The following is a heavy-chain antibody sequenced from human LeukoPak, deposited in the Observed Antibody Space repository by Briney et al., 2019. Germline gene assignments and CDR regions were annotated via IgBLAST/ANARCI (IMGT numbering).Heavy chain of an antibody. CDR2: ISGSGGST. D-gene: IGHD6-13*01. CDR3: VGRSGYSRRVY. J-gene: IGHJ4*02. CDR1: GFTFSTYA. V-gene: IGHV3-23*01. Sequence: GGSLRLSCAPSGFTFSTYAISWVRPAPGKGLEWVSAISGSGGSTYYADSVKGRFTISRDNSKNTLYLQLSSLRAEDTAVYYCVGRSGYSRRVYWGQGTLVTVYS.